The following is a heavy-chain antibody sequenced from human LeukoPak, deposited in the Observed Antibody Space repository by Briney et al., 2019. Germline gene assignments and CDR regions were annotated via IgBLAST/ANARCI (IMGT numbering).Heavy chain of an antibody. CDR2: IYSGGST. CDR3: ARDGSSPYYYYMDV. D-gene: IGHD3-10*01. J-gene: IGHJ6*03. CDR1: GFTVRSNY. Sequence: GGSLRLSCAASGFTVRSNYMSWVRQAPGQGMERVSVIYSGGSTYYADSVKGRFTISRDNSKNTLYLQMNSLRAEDTAVYYCARDGSSPYYYYMDVWGKGTTVTVSS. V-gene: IGHV3-53*01.